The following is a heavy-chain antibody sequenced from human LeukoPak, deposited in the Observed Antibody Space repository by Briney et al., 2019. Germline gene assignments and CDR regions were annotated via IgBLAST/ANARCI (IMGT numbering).Heavy chain of an antibody. CDR3: ARDHSRITIFGVVIGKHNWFDP. J-gene: IGHJ5*02. CDR2: INPNSGGT. D-gene: IGHD3-3*01. V-gene: IGHV1-2*02. Sequence: ASVKVSCKASGYTFTGYYMHWVRQAPGQGLEWMGWINPNSGGTNYAQKFQGRVTMTRDTSISTAYMELSRLRSDDTAVYYCARDHSRITIFGVVIGKHNWFDPWGQGTLVTVSS. CDR1: GYTFTGYY.